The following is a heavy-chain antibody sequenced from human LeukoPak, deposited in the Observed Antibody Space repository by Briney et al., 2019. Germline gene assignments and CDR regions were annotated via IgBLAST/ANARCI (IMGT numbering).Heavy chain of an antibody. D-gene: IGHD6-6*01. V-gene: IGHV4-34*01. CDR1: GGSFSGYY. J-gene: IGHJ4*02. CDR3: ARFSYSSSSGLDY. Sequence: SETLSLTCAVYGGSFSGYYWSWIRQPPGKGLEWIGEINHSGSTNYNPSLKSRVTISVDTSKNQFSLKLSSVTAADTAVYYCARFSYSSSSGLDYRGQGTLVTVSS. CDR2: INHSGST.